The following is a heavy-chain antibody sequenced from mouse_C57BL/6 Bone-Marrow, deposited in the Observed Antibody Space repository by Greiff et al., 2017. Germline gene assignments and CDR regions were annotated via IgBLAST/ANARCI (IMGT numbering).Heavy chain of an antibody. CDR1: GYSFTSYY. V-gene: IGHV1-66*01. CDR3: ARWLLPWFAY. CDR2: IYPGSGNT. D-gene: IGHD2-3*01. J-gene: IGHJ3*01. Sequence: VQLQESGPELVKPGASVKISCKASGYSFTSYYIHWVKQRPGQGLEWIGWIYPGSGNTKYNEKFKGKATLTADPSSSTAYMQLSSLTSEDSAVYYCARWLLPWFAYWGQGTLVTVSA.